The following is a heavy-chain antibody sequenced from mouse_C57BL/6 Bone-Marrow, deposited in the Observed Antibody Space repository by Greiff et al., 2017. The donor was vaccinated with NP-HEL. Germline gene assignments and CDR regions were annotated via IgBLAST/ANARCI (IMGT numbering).Heavy chain of an antibody. CDR3: AVLYYFDY. CDR1: GYTFTSYW. V-gene: IGHV1-64*01. J-gene: IGHJ2*01. CDR2: IHPNSGST. Sequence: VQLVESGAELVKPGASVKLSCKASGYTFTSYWMHWVKQRPGQGLEWIGMIHPNSGSTNYNEKFKSKATLTVDKSSSTAYMQLSSLTSEDSAVYYCAVLYYFDYWGQGTTLTVSS.